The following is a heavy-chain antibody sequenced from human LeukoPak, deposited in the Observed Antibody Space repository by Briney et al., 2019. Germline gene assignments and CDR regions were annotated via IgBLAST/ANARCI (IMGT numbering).Heavy chain of an antibody. CDR2: ISDIGSI. D-gene: IGHD1-26*01. V-gene: IGHV4-59*08. J-gene: IGHJ4*02. Sequence: PSETLSLTCTVSGGSISSYYWSWIRQPPGKGLEWIAYISDIGSINYNPSLKSRVTISLDTSKNHFSLRLSSVTAADSAVYYCARSVGATSVDYWGQGTLVTVSS. CDR1: GGSISSYY. CDR3: ARSVGATSVDY.